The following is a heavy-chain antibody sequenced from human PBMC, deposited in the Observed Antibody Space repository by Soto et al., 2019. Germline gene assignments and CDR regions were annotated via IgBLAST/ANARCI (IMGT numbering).Heavy chain of an antibody. CDR2: LNAGNGNT. D-gene: IGHD6-13*01. J-gene: IGHJ5*02. Sequence: QVQLVQSGAEVKKPGASVKVSCKASGYTFTSYAMHWVRQAPGQRLEWMGWLNAGNGNTKYSQKFQGRVTITRDTAASTAYMELSSLRSEDTAVYYCARDGGGSSWYGPSWFDPWGQGTLVTVSS. CDR3: ARDGGGSSWYGPSWFDP. CDR1: GYTFTSYA. V-gene: IGHV1-3*01.